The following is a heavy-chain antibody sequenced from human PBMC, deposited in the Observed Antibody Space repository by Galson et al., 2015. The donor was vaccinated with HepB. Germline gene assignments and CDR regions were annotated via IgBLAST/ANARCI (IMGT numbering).Heavy chain of an antibody. CDR3: ARAGMTTVTKYAFDI. CDR1: GFTFSSYA. V-gene: IGHV3-30*04. CDR2: ISYDGSNK. J-gene: IGHJ3*02. Sequence: SLRLSCAASGFTFSSYAMHWVRQAPGKGLEWVAVISYDGSNKYYADSVKGRFTISRDNSKNTLYLQMNSLRAEDTAVYYCARAGMTTVTKYAFDIWGQGTMVTVSS. D-gene: IGHD4-17*01.